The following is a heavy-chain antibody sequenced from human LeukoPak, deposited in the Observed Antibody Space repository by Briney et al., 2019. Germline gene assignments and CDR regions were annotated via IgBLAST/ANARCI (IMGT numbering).Heavy chain of an antibody. CDR2: INPSGGST. J-gene: IGHJ6*02. Sequence: ASVKVSCKASGYTFNSYYMHWVRQAPGQGLEWMGIINPSGGSTSSAQKFQGRVTMTRDTSTSTVYMELSSLRSEDTAVYYCARIKGAYCSGGSCYYPANYYYGMDVWGQGTTVTVSS. CDR3: ARIKGAYCSGGSCYYPANYYYGMDV. D-gene: IGHD2-15*01. V-gene: IGHV1-46*02. CDR1: GYTFNSYY.